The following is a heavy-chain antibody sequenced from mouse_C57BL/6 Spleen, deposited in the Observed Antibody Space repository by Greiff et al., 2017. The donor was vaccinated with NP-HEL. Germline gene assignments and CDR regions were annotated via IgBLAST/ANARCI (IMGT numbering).Heavy chain of an antibody. CDR1: GYTFTSYW. J-gene: IGHJ1*03. CDR3: ARRGYYGSSYWYFDV. CDR2: IDPNSGGT. D-gene: IGHD1-1*01. Sequence: VKLQESGAELVKPGASVKLSCKASGYTFTSYWMHWVKQRPGRGLEWIGRIDPNSGGTKYNEKFKSKATLTVDKPSSTAYMQLSSLTSEDSAVYYCARRGYYGSSYWYFDVWGTGTTVTVSS. V-gene: IGHV1-72*01.